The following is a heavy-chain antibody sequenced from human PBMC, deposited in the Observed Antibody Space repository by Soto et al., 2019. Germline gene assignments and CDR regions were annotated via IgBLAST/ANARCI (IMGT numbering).Heavy chain of an antibody. Sequence: EVQLVESGGGLVQPGGSLRLSCAASGFTFSNYWMHWVRQVPGKGLVWVSRINEDGTYRSYADFAKGRFTISRDNAKNTVYLQMNSLSAEDTAVYYGARDFTPALTPGDDFDYWGQGTLVTVSS. J-gene: IGHJ4*02. D-gene: IGHD2-15*01. V-gene: IGHV3-74*01. CDR1: GFTFSNYW. CDR2: INEDGTYR. CDR3: ARDFTPALTPGDDFDY.